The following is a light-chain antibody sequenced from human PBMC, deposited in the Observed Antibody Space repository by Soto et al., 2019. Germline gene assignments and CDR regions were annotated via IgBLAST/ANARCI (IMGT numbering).Light chain of an antibody. CDR3: QQYGGSPRT. Sequence: EIVLTQSPGTLSLSPGERATLSCRAVQSINNNYLAWYQQKRGQAHRLLIYGASSRATGIPDRFSGSGSGTDFTLTISRLEPDDFAVYYCQQYGGSPRTFGQGTKVEIK. CDR1: QSINNNY. V-gene: IGKV3-20*01. J-gene: IGKJ1*01. CDR2: GAS.